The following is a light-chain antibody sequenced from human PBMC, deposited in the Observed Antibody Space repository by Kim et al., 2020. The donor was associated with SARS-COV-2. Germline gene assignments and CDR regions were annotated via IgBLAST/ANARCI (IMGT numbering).Light chain of an antibody. V-gene: IGKV1-16*01. Sequence: DIQMTQSPSSLSASVGDRVTITCRASQGINNYLAWFRLRPGEAPKSLIYAASTLQSGVPSRFSGSGSGTDFTLTISSLQPEDFATYYCQHYYTHPLTFGGGTKVDIK. CDR3: QHYYTHPLT. J-gene: IGKJ4*01. CDR1: QGINNY. CDR2: AAS.